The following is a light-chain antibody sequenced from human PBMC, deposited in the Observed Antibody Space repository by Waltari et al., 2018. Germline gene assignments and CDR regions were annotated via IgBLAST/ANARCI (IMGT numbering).Light chain of an antibody. CDR2: RKN. CDR1: SSNIGSNF. CDR3: AAWDDSLSTWV. V-gene: IGLV1-47*01. Sequence: QSVLTQPPSASGTPGQRVAIYCSGSSSNIGSNFVYWYPQLPGTAPELLIYRKNQRPSGVPVRISGSKSGTSASLAVSGLRSEDEADFYCAAWDDSLSTWVFGGGTKLTVL. J-gene: IGLJ3*02.